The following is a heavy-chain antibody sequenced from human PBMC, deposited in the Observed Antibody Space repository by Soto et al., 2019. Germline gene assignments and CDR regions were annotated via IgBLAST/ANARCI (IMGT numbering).Heavy chain of an antibody. CDR3: ARGYYYGSGRPTPGGMDV. CDR1: GYTFTNYD. Sequence: QVHLVQSGAEVKKPGASVKVSCKASGYTFTNYDINWVRQAPGQGLEWMGWISTYTGNTNYAQKRPGRLTITTDTSTSQAYMELRSLRSDDTAVYYCARGYYYGSGRPTPGGMDVWGQGTTVTVSS. D-gene: IGHD3-10*01. V-gene: IGHV1-18*01. CDR2: ISTYTGNT. J-gene: IGHJ6*02.